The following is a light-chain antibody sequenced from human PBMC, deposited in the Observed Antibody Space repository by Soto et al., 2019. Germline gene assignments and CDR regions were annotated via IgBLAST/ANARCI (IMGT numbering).Light chain of an antibody. CDR3: QQSYSTPLT. J-gene: IGKJ4*01. Sequence: DIQMTQSPSSLSASVGDRVTITCRASQSISSYLNWYQQKPGKAPKLLIYAASSLQSGVPSRFSGSRSATDFTLTISSLQPEDFATYYCQQSYSTPLTVGGGTNVQIK. CDR2: AAS. V-gene: IGKV1-39*01. CDR1: QSISSY.